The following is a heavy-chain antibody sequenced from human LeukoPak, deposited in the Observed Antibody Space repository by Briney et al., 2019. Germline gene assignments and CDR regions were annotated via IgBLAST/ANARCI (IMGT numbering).Heavy chain of an antibody. CDR2: ISSSGSTI. V-gene: IGHV3-48*03. Sequence: GGSLRLSCAASGFTFSSYEMNWVRQAPGKGLEWVSYISSSGSTIYYADSVKGRFTISRDNAKNSLYLQMNSLRAEDTAVYYCARGCGYDPFDYWGQGTLVTVSS. CDR1: GFTFSSYE. CDR3: ARGCGYDPFDY. D-gene: IGHD5-12*01. J-gene: IGHJ4*02.